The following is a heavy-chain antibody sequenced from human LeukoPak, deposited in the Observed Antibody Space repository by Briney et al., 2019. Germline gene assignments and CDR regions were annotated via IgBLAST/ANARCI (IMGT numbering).Heavy chain of an antibody. J-gene: IGHJ4*02. CDR1: GFTFSSYA. D-gene: IGHD6-19*01. CDR3: AKSTSSGWTYYFDY. Sequence: GGSLRLSCAASGFTFSSYAMHWVRQAPGKGLEWVAVISYDGSNKYYADSVKGRFTISRDNSKNTLYLQMHSLRAEDTAVYYCAKSTSSGWTYYFDYWGQGTLVTVSS. CDR2: ISYDGSNK. V-gene: IGHV3-30*04.